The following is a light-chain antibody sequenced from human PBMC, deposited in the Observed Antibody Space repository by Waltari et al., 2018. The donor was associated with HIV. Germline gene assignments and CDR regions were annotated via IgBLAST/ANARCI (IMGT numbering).Light chain of an antibody. CDR1: SSDVGGYDY. J-gene: IGLJ3*02. CDR3: CSYAGTYTWV. V-gene: IGLV2-11*01. Sequence: QSALTQPRPVSGSPGQSVTISCTGTSSDVGGYDYVSWYQQHPGKAPKLMIYDVNNRPSGVPDRFSGSKSGNSASLSISGLQADDEADYFCCSYAGTYTWVFGGGTKLTVL. CDR2: DVN.